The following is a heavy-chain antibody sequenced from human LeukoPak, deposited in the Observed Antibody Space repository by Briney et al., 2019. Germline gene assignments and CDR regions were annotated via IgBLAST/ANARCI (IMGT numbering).Heavy chain of an antibody. J-gene: IGHJ4*02. Sequence: GASVKVSCKASGGTFSSYIITWVRRAPGQGLEWMGGIIPIFDTTYYAQKFQGRVTITADKSTSTAYMELSSLRSEDTAVYYCAREQPITYYYGSGSHKSDYWGQGTLVTVSS. CDR1: GGTFSSYI. CDR3: AREQPITYYYGSGSHKSDY. V-gene: IGHV1-69*06. CDR2: IIPIFDTT. D-gene: IGHD3-10*01.